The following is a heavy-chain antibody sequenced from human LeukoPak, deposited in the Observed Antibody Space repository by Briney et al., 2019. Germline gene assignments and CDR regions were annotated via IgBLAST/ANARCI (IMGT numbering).Heavy chain of an antibody. D-gene: IGHD5-24*01. CDR2: INPNASGT. CDR1: GYTFTDYY. CDR3: ARELSTIYYYYYMDV. Sequence: GASVKVSCKAPGYTFTDYYLHWVRQAPGQGLEWMGWINPNASGTNYAQKFQGRVTMTRDTSISTAYMELSRLRSDDTAVYYCARELSTIYYYYYMDVWGKGTTVTISS. J-gene: IGHJ6*03. V-gene: IGHV1-2*02.